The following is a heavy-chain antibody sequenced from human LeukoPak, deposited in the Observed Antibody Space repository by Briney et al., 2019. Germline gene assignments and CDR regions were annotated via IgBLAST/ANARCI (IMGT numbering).Heavy chain of an antibody. Sequence: GSGPTLVNPTQTLTLTCTFSGFSLSTSGVGVGWIRQPPGKALEWLALIYWNDDKRYSPSLKSRLTITKDTSKNQVVLTMTNMDPVDTATYYCAHSPRTIWFGVRADFDYWGQGTLVTVSS. J-gene: IGHJ4*02. D-gene: IGHD3-10*01. CDR3: AHSPRTIWFGVRADFDY. CDR2: IYWNDDK. CDR1: GFSLSTSGVG. V-gene: IGHV2-5*01.